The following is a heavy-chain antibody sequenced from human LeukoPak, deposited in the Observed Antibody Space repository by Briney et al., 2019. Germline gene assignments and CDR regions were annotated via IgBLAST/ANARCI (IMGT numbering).Heavy chain of an antibody. CDR2: IYPGDSDT. V-gene: IGHV5-51*01. Sequence: GESLKISCKGSGYSFTSYYSGWVRQMPGKGLEGRGIIYPGDSDTRYSPSFQGQVTISADKSSSTAYLQWSSLKASDTAMYYCARGRRDAFDIWGQGTMVTVSS. CDR3: ARGRRDAFDI. J-gene: IGHJ3*02. CDR1: GYSFTSYY. D-gene: IGHD1-14*01.